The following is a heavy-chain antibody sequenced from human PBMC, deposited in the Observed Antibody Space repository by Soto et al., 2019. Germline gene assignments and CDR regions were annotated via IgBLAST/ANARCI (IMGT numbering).Heavy chain of an antibody. CDR1: GYTFTSYA. J-gene: IGHJ4*02. CDR2: INAGNGNT. Sequence: QVQLVQSGAEVKKPGASVKVSCEASGYTFTSYAMHWVRQAPGQRLEWMGWINAGNGNTKYSQKFQGRVTITRDTSASTAYMELSSLRSEDTAVYYCARGGSLRFGDLSIDYWGQGTLVTVSS. V-gene: IGHV1-3*01. D-gene: IGHD3-10*01. CDR3: ARGGSLRFGDLSIDY.